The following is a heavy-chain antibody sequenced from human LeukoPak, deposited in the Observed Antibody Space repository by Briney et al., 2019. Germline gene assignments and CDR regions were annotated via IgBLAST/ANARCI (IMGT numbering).Heavy chain of an antibody. Sequence: PSETLSLTCTVSGGSISSGSYYWSWIRQPAGKGLEWIGRIYTSGSTNYNPSLKSRVTISVDTSKNQFSLKLSSVTAADTAVYYCARQLGSGSYYLDYWGQGTLVTVSS. J-gene: IGHJ4*02. CDR1: GGSISSGSYY. V-gene: IGHV4-61*02. CDR3: ARQLGSGSYYLDY. D-gene: IGHD3-10*01. CDR2: IYTSGST.